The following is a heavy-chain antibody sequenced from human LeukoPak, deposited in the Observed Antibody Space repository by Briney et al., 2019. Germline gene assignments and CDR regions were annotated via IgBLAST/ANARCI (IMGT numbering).Heavy chain of an antibody. J-gene: IGHJ5*02. Sequence: PSETLSLTCTVSGGSISGHYWGWSRQAPGTGLEWIGYIFYTGTTNYNPSIKSRATISVDTSKNQFLLNLRSVTAADTAVYYCAKVIATVGFDPWGQGTLVTVSS. CDR3: AKVIATVGFDP. V-gene: IGHV4-59*08. D-gene: IGHD2-21*01. CDR1: GGSISGHY. CDR2: IFYTGTT.